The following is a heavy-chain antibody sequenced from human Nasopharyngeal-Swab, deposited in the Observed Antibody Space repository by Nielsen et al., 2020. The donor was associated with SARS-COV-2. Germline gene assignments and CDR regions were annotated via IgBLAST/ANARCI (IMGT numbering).Heavy chain of an antibody. Sequence: GALKISCSASGFTFSIYAMHWVRQAPGKGLEYVSTINDYEDRLYYADSVKGRFTISRDNSKNTLYLQMSSLRTEDTAVYWCVKDLRGKYAFEIWGQGTMVTVSS. V-gene: IGHV3-64D*08. CDR1: GFTFSIYA. D-gene: IGHD3-16*01. CDR3: VKDLRGKYAFEI. CDR2: INDYEDRL. J-gene: IGHJ3*02.